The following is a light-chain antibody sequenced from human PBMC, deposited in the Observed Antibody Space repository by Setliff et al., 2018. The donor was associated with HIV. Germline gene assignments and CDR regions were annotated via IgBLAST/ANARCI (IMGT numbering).Light chain of an antibody. CDR2: EVS. CDR1: SSDVGSYNL. CDR3: CSYAGSSTYV. V-gene: IGLV2-23*02. Sequence: SVLTQPASVSGSPGQSITISCTGTSSDVGSYNLVSWYQQHPGKAPKLMIYEVSKRPSGVSNRFSGSKSGNTASLTISGLQAEDEADYYCCSYAGSSTYVFGTGTKV. J-gene: IGLJ1*01.